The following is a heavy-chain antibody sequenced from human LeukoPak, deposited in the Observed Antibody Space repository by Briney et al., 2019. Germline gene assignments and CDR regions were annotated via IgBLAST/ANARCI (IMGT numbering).Heavy chain of an antibody. CDR2: IYSGGST. Sequence: GGSLRLSCAASGFTLSSNYMSWVRQAPGKGLEWVSVIYSGGSTYYADSVKGRFTISRDNSKNTLYLQMNSLRAEDTAVYYCARVVVPATYFDYWGQGTLVTVSS. V-gene: IGHV3-66*02. J-gene: IGHJ4*02. CDR1: GFTLSSNY. CDR3: ARVVVPATYFDY. D-gene: IGHD2-2*01.